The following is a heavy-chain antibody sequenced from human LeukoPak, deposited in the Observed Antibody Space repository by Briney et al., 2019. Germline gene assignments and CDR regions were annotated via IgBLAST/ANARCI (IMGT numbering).Heavy chain of an antibody. V-gene: IGHV3-23*01. D-gene: IGHD5-24*01. J-gene: IGHJ5*02. CDR1: GFTFSSYA. Sequence: GGSLRLSCAASGFTFSSYAMSWVRQAPGKGLEWVSGISGSGGSTYYADSVKGRFTISRDNSKNTLYLQMNSLRAEDTATYYCIRDFRSADLWGQGTLVTVTS. CDR2: ISGSGGST. CDR3: IRDFRSADL.